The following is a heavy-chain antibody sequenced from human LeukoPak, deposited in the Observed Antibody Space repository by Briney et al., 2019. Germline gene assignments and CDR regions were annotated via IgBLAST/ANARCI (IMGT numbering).Heavy chain of an antibody. CDR3: AKDKSGGSSSWFSFDY. Sequence: GGSLRLSCAASGFAFDDYAMHWVRQAPGKGLEWVSLISWDGGSTYYADSVKGRFTISRDNSKNSLYLQMNSLRAEDTALYYCAKDKSGGSSSWFSFDYWGQGTLVTVSS. V-gene: IGHV3-43D*03. CDR2: ISWDGGST. CDR1: GFAFDDYA. D-gene: IGHD6-13*01. J-gene: IGHJ4*02.